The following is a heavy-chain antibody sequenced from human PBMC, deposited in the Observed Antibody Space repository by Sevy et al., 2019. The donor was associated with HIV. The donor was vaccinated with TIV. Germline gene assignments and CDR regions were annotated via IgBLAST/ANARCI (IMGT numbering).Heavy chain of an antibody. CDR2: IYYSGST. CDR3: ARRSLDGYNSGREDYDY. Sequence: SETLSLTCTVSGGSISSSNYYWGWIRQPPGKGLEWIGSIYYSGSTYYNPSLKSRVTISVDTSKNQFSLKLSSVTAADTAVYYCARRSLDGYNSGREDYDYWGHGTLVTVSS. V-gene: IGHV4-39*01. CDR1: GGSISSSNYY. J-gene: IGHJ4*01. D-gene: IGHD3-10*01.